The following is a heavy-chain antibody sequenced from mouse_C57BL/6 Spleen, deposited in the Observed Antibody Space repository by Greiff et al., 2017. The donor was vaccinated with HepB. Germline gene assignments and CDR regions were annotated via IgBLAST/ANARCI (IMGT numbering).Heavy chain of an antibody. CDR3: ARNYGSSPSFAY. V-gene: IGHV1-76*01. CDR1: GYTFTDYY. CDR2: IYPGSGNT. D-gene: IGHD1-1*01. J-gene: IGHJ3*01. Sequence: QVQLQQSGAELVRPGASVKLSCKASGYTFTDYYINWVKQRPGQGLEWIARIYPGSGNTYYNEKFKGKATLTAEKSSSTAYMQLSSLTSEDSAVYFCARNYGSSPSFAYWGQGTLVTVSA.